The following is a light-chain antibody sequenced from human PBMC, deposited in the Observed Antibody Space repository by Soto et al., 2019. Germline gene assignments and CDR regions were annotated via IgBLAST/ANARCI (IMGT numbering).Light chain of an antibody. V-gene: IGLV1-47*02. CDR3: AAWDDSLSGVV. CDR2: SNN. Sequence: QSVLAQPPSASGTPGQRVTMSCSGKNSNVGIGYVYWYQQLPGSAPKLLIYSNNQRPSGVPDRFSGSKSGTSASLAIGGLQSEDEADYYCAAWDDSLSGVVFGGGTKVTVL. CDR1: NSNVGIGY. J-gene: IGLJ2*01.